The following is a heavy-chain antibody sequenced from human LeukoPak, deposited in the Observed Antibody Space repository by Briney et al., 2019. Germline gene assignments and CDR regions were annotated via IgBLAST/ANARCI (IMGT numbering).Heavy chain of an antibody. CDR3: AKRSGYCSGGSCPYYFDY. CDR1: GFTFSSYA. V-gene: IGHV3-23*01. J-gene: IGHJ4*02. CDR2: ISGSGGRT. D-gene: IGHD2-15*01. Sequence: GGSLRLSCAASGFTFSSYAMSWVRQAPGKGREWVSAISGSGGRTYYADSVKGRFTISRDNSKNTLYLQMNSLRAEDTAVYDGAKRSGYCSGGSCPYYFDYWGQGTLVTVSS.